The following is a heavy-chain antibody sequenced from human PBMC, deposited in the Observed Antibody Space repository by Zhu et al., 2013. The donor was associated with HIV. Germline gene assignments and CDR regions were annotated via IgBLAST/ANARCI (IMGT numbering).Heavy chain of an antibody. CDR2: ISGHNGNA. D-gene: IGHD2-2*01. Sequence: QVQLVQSGSEVKKPGASLTVSCNASGYTFTNYGINWVRQAPGQGLEWLAWISGHNGNAHYTQSLQGRLTLTTDTSTNTAYMELSSLRSEDTAVYYCARVFGSAMQLRGDYYYYGMDVVGPRDHGHRLL. V-gene: IGHV1-18*01. J-gene: IGHJ6*02. CDR3: ARVFGSAMQLRGDYYYYGMDV. CDR1: GYTFTNYG.